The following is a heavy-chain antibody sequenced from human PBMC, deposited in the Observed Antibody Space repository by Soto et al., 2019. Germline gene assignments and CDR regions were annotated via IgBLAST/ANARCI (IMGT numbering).Heavy chain of an antibody. CDR3: ARDTITMVRGVIFYYYYGMDV. Sequence: QVQLVQSGAEVKKPGSSVKVSCKASGGTFSSYAISWVRQAPGQGLEWMGGIIPIFGTANYAQKFQGRVTSTADESTXXAXMXXRSLRSEDTAVYYCARDTITMVRGVIFYYYYGMDVWGQGTTVTVSS. J-gene: IGHJ6*02. V-gene: IGHV1-69*12. CDR1: GGTFSSYA. D-gene: IGHD3-10*01. CDR2: IIPIFGTA.